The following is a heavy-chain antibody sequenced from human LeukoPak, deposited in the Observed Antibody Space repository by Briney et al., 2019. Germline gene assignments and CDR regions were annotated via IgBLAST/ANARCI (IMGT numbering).Heavy chain of an antibody. D-gene: IGHD5-24*01. Sequence: SETLSLTCAVYGGSFSGYYWSWIRQPPGKGLEWIGEINHSGSTNYNPSPKRRFTISVDTSKKQFSLKLSSVPAEDTAVYYCASRARWLQLFRWGQGTMATVSS. CDR2: INHSGST. J-gene: IGHJ3*01. CDR3: ASRARWLQLFR. CDR1: GGSFSGYY. V-gene: IGHV4-34*01.